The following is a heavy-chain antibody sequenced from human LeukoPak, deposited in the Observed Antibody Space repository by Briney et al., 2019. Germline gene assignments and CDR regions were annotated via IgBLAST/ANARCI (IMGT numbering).Heavy chain of an antibody. CDR2: INPSGGST. CDR3: ARGATVTEYYYYYGMDV. J-gene: IGHJ6*02. Sequence: GASVKVSCKASGYTFTSYYMHWVRQPPGQGLEWMGIINPSGGSTSYAQKFQGRVTMTRDTPTSTVYMELSSLRSEDTAVYYCARGATVTEYYYYYGMDVWGQGTTVTVSS. CDR1: GYTFTSYY. D-gene: IGHD4-11*01. V-gene: IGHV1-46*01.